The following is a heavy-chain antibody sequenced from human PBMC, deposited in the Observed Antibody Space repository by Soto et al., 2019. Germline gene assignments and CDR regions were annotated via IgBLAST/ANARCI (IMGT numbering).Heavy chain of an antibody. V-gene: IGHV3-53*01. CDR2: IYSGGST. Sequence: HPGGSLRLSCAASGFTVSSNYMSWVRQAPGKGLEWVSVIYSGGSTYYADSVKGRFTISRDNSKNKLYLQMNSLRAEDTAVYYCARDRRRFGELFDYYYGMDVWGQGTTVTVSS. D-gene: IGHD3-10*01. J-gene: IGHJ6*02. CDR1: GFTVSSNY. CDR3: ARDRRRFGELFDYYYGMDV.